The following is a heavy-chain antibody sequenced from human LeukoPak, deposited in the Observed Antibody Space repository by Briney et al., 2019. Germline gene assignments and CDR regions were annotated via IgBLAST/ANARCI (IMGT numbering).Heavy chain of an antibody. D-gene: IGHD2-8*01. V-gene: IGHV4-4*07. CDR3: ARDRCEGYCTSFDS. Sequence: SETLSLTCTVPGGSISNYYWSWIRQPAGKGLEWIGRIHSSGSTNYNPSLKSRVTISVDKSKNQFSLRLSSVIAADTAVYFCARDRCEGYCTSFDSWGQGTLVTVSS. J-gene: IGHJ5*01. CDR1: GGSISNYY. CDR2: IHSSGST.